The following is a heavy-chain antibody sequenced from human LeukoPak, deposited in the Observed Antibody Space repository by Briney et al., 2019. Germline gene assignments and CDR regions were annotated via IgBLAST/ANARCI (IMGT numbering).Heavy chain of an antibody. CDR2: IDPNSGGT. J-gene: IGHJ4*02. Sequence: GASVKVSCKASGYTFTGYYMHWVRQAPGQGLEWMGWIDPNSGGTNYAQKFQGRVTMTRDTSISTAYMELSRLRSDDTAVYYCARAPIVLMVYAIMSYFDYWGQGTLVTVS. CDR1: GYTFTGYY. V-gene: IGHV1-2*02. D-gene: IGHD2-8*01. CDR3: ARAPIVLMVYAIMSYFDY.